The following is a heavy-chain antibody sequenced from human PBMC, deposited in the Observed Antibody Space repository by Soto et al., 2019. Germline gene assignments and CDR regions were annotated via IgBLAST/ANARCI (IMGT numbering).Heavy chain of an antibody. J-gene: IGHJ4*02. D-gene: IGHD3-10*01. CDR2: IYYSGST. Sequence: SETLSLTCTVSGGSTSSYYWSWIRQPPGKGLEWIGYIYYSGSTNYNPSLKSRVTISVDTSKNQFSLKLSSVAAADTAVYYCARVGVGYGFDYWGQGTLVTVSS. CDR1: GGSTSSYY. V-gene: IGHV4-59*01. CDR3: ARVGVGYGFDY.